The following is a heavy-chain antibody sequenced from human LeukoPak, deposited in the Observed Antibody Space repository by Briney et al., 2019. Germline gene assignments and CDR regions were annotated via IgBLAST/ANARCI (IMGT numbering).Heavy chain of an antibody. CDR1: GFTFSSYS. CDR3: ASVTLIRNYYDSSGLGAFDI. D-gene: IGHD3-22*01. Sequence: PGGSLRLSCAASGFTFSSYSMNWVRQAPGKGLEWVSSISSSSSYIYYADSVKGRFTISRDNAKNSLYLQMNSLRAEDTAVYYCASVTLIRNYYDSSGLGAFDIWGQGTMVTVSS. V-gene: IGHV3-21*01. CDR2: ISSSSSYI. J-gene: IGHJ3*02.